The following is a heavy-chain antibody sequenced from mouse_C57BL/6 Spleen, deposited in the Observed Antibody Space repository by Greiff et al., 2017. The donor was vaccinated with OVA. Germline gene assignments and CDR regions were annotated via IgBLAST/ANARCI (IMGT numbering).Heavy chain of an antibody. CDR3: AREGIYSNYFDY. D-gene: IGHD2-5*01. J-gene: IGHJ2*01. V-gene: IGHV3-6*01. Sequence: VQLQQSGPGLVKPSQSLSLTCSVTGYSITSGYYWNWIRQFPGNKLEWMGYISYDGSNNYNPSLKNRISITRDTSKNQFFLKLNSVTTEDTATYYCAREGIYSNYFDYWGQGTTLTVSS. CDR2: ISYDGSN. CDR1: GYSITSGYY.